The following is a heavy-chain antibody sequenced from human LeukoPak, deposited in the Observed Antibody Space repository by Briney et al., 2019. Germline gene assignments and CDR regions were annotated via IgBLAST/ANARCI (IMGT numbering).Heavy chain of an antibody. V-gene: IGHV1-2*02. CDR1: GYIFTGYY. Sequence: ASVKVSCKASGYIFTGYYMHWVRQAPGQGLEWMGWINPNSGGTNYAQKFQGRVTMTRDTSISTAYMELSRLRSDDTAVYYCARAEDYDFWSAWDYWGQGTLVIVSS. CDR3: ARAEDYDFWSAWDY. CDR2: INPNSGGT. D-gene: IGHD3-3*01. J-gene: IGHJ4*02.